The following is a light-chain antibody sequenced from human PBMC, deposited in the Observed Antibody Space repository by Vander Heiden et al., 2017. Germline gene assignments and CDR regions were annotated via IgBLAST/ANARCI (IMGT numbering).Light chain of an antibody. J-gene: IGKJ1*01. CDR3: QQSDSTPWT. CDR2: AAS. V-gene: IGKV1-39*01. Sequence: IQFTQSTSSLSASVGDSVTITCRASQSISSYLNWYQQKPGKAPKLLIYAASSLQSGVPSMFSGSGSGTDFTLTISRLQPEDFATYYCQQSDSTPWTFGQGTKVEIK. CDR1: QSISSY.